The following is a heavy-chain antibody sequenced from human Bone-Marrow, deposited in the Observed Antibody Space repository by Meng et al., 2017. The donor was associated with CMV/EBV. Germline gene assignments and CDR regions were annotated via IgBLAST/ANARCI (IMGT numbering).Heavy chain of an antibody. J-gene: IGHJ6*02. V-gene: IGHV1-69*05. Sequence: SVKVSCKASGGTFSSYAISWVRQAPGQGLEWMGGIIPIFGTANYAQKFQGRVTITTDESTSTAYMELSSLRSEDTAVYYCAREQIVVVPAASWVGYYYYYGMAVWGQGNTVHVAS. CDR2: IIPIFGTA. D-gene: IGHD2-2*01. CDR3: AREQIVVVPAASWVGYYYYYGMAV. CDR1: GGTFSSYA.